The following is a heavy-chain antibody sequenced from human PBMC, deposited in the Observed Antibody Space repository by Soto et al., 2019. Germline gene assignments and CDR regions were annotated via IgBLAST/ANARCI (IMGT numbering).Heavy chain of an antibody. CDR1: GDTLTELS. D-gene: IGHD6-19*01. CDR3: ATGSIAVAGQDY. V-gene: IGHV1-24*01. J-gene: IGHJ4*02. Sequence: ASVKVSCKVCGDTLTELSMHWVRQAPGKGLEWMGGFDPEDGETIYAQKFQGRVTMTEDTSTDTAYMELSSLRSEDTAVYYCATGSIAVAGQDYWGQGTLVTVSS. CDR2: FDPEDGET.